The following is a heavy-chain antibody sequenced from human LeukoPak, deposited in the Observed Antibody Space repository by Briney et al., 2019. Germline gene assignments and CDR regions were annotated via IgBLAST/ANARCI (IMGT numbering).Heavy chain of an antibody. CDR2: ISYDGSNK. Sequence: GGSLRLSCAASGFTFSSYAMHWVRQAPGKGLEWVAVISYDGSNKYYADSVKGRFTISRDNSKNTLYLQMNSLRAEDTAVYYCARDFMITFGDPSGAFDIWGQGTMVTVSS. CDR3: ARDFMITFGDPSGAFDI. D-gene: IGHD3-16*01. CDR1: GFTFSSYA. V-gene: IGHV3-30-3*01. J-gene: IGHJ3*02.